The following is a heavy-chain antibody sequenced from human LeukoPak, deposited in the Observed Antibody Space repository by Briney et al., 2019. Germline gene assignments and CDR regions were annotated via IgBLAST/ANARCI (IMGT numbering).Heavy chain of an antibody. CDR2: IDWDDDK. CDR1: GFSLSTSGMC. Sequence: SGPTLVKPTQTLTLTCTFSGFSLSTSGMCVSWIRQPPGKALEWLARIDWDDDKYYSTSLKTRLTISKDTSKNQVVLTMTNMDPVDTATYYCARDYYGSGSYYSFDYWGQGTLVTVSS. V-gene: IGHV2-70*11. J-gene: IGHJ4*02. D-gene: IGHD3-10*01. CDR3: ARDYYGSGSYYSFDY.